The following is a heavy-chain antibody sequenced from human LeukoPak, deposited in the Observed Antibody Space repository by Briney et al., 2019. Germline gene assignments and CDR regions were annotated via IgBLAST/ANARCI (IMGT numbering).Heavy chain of an antibody. D-gene: IGHD2-2*02. CDR1: GFTFSSYG. Sequence: SGGSLRLSCAASGFTFSSYGMHWVRQAPGKGLEWVAFIRYDGSNKYYADSVKGRFTISRDNSKNTLYLQMNSLRAEDTAVYYCAKGVVPAAISYFDYWGQGTLVTVSS. CDR2: IRYDGSNK. V-gene: IGHV3-30*02. J-gene: IGHJ4*02. CDR3: AKGVVPAAISYFDY.